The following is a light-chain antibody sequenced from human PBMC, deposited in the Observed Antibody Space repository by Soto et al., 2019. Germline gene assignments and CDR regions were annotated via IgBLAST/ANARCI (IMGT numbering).Light chain of an antibody. Sequence: QSVLTQPPSASGTPGQRVTISCSGSSSNIGSNTVNWYQQLPGTAPKFLIYSNNQRPSGVPDRFSGSKSGTSASLAISGLQSEDEADYYCAAWDDSLNVLFGGGTKHTVL. CDR1: SSNIGSNT. J-gene: IGLJ2*01. V-gene: IGLV1-44*01. CDR2: SNN. CDR3: AAWDDSLNVL.